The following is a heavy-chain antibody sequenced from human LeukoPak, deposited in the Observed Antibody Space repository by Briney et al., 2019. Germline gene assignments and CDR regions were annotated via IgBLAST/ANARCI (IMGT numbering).Heavy chain of an antibody. Sequence: GASLKVSCKASGYTFTGYYMHWVRQAPGQGLEWMGWINPDSGGTNYAQKFQGRVTMTRDTSISTAYMELSSLRSDDTAVYYCARGEYNYGRDWFDPWGQGTLVTVSS. V-gene: IGHV1-2*02. D-gene: IGHD5-18*01. CDR1: GYTFTGYY. CDR2: INPDSGGT. J-gene: IGHJ5*02. CDR3: ARGEYNYGRDWFDP.